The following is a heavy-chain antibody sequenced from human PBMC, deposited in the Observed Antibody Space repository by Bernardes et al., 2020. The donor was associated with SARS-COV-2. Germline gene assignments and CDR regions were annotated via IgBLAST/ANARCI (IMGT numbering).Heavy chain of an antibody. D-gene: IGHD4-4*01. CDR1: GYTFTGYY. Sequence: ASVKVSCKASGYTFTGYYMHWVRQAPGQGLEWMGWINPNSGGTNYAQKFQGWVTMTRDTSISTAYMELSRLRSDDTAVYYCARDLFARGGSDYSNLNWFDPWGQGTLVTVSS. CDR3: ARDLFARGGSDYSNLNWFDP. J-gene: IGHJ5*02. CDR2: INPNSGGT. V-gene: IGHV1-2*04.